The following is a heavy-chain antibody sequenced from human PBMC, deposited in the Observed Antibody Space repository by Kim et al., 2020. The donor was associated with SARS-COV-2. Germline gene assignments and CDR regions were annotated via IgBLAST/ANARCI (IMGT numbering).Heavy chain of an antibody. CDR3: ARNSSGYYRY. Sequence: SETLSLTCAVYGGSFSDYYWSWIRQPPGKGLEWIGEINHSGSTNYNPSLKSRVTISVDTSKNQFSLKLSSVTAADPAVYYCARNSSGYYRYWGPGTLVTV. D-gene: IGHD3-22*01. J-gene: IGHJ4*02. V-gene: IGHV4-34*01. CDR1: GGSFSDYY. CDR2: INHSGST.